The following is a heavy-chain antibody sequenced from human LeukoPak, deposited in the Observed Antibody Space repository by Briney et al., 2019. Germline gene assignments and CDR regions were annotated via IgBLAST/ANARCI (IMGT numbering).Heavy chain of an antibody. D-gene: IGHD1-7*01. CDR1: GFTFSNYW. CDR3: ATAGNYRFDY. Sequence: PGGSLRLSCPAFGFTFSNYWVHWVRQAPGKGLVWVSRINPDGSTINYADSVKGRFTISRDNAKNTLYLQMNSLRAEDTAVYYCATAGNYRFDYGGQGTLVTVSS. CDR2: INPDGSTI. J-gene: IGHJ4*02. V-gene: IGHV3-74*01.